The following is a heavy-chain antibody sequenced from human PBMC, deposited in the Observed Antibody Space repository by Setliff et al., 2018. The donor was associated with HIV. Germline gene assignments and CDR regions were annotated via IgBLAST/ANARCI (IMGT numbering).Heavy chain of an antibody. CDR3: AKERGWDNWYFDF. V-gene: IGHV3-23*01. CDR1: GFSFRNYA. Sequence: GGSLRLSCAASGFSFRNYAMSWVRQAPGKGPEWVSAMSGSGGFRYYADSVKGRFTISKDTSNNMLYLQLTSLRPEDTAVYYCAKERGWDNWYFDFWGRGTLVTVSS. D-gene: IGHD6-19*01. CDR2: MSGSGGFR. J-gene: IGHJ2*01.